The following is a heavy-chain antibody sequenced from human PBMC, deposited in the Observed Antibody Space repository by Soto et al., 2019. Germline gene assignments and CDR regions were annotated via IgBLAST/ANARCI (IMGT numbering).Heavy chain of an antibody. CDR3: ARVLVEVTINSAFDF. Sequence: QVQLVESGGGVVQPGRSLRLSCAASGFTFCRYVIHWLRQAPGKGLEWVAAMSYDGGSQYYTDSVKGRFIISRDNSKNTLYLQMSSLRPEDTATYYCARVLVEVTINSAFDFWGQGTIVTVSS. V-gene: IGHV3-30-3*01. J-gene: IGHJ3*01. CDR2: MSYDGGSQ. CDR1: GFTFCRYV. D-gene: IGHD2-15*01.